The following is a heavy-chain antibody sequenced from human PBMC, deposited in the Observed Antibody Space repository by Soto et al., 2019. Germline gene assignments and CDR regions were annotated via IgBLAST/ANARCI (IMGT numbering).Heavy chain of an antibody. D-gene: IGHD3-3*01. CDR3: ARDDFGVFSVAYFDY. V-gene: IGHV3-74*01. CDR2: INTDGSST. Sequence: EVQLVESGGGLVQPGGSLRLSCAASGFSFSSKWMHWVRHAPGKGRVWVSRINTDGSSTSHADFVKGRFTISRDNAKNTLYLQMNSLRTEDTAVYYCARDDFGVFSVAYFDYWGQGTLVTVSS. J-gene: IGHJ4*02. CDR1: GFSFSSKW.